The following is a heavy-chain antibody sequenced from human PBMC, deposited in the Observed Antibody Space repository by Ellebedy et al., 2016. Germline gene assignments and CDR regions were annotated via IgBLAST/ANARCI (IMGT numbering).Heavy chain of an antibody. Sequence: GESLKISCTASGFTVSSNSMTWVRQAPGKGLEWVSLIYSGGSTYYADSVKGRFTISRDNSKNTLHLQMNSLRAEDTAVYYCAIGSGGHVCFDYWGQGTLVTVSS. V-gene: IGHV3-53*01. CDR1: GFTVSSNS. CDR3: AIGSGGHVCFDY. CDR2: IYSGGST. J-gene: IGHJ4*02. D-gene: IGHD2-15*01.